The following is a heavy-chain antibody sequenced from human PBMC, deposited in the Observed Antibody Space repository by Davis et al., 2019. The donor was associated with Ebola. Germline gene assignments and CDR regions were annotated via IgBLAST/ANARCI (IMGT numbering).Heavy chain of an antibody. CDR1: GGSFTTYY. D-gene: IGHD3-22*01. V-gene: IGHV4-34*01. J-gene: IGHJ6*02. Sequence: SETLSLTCAVYGGSFTTYYWTWIRQSPGKGLEWIGEVNQSGGASYNPSLTSRVTISVDTSKNQFSLKLSSVTAADTAVYYCARGGSYYDSSGYLYYYYYGMDVWGQGTTVTVSS. CDR2: VNQSGGA. CDR3: ARGGSYYDSSGYLYYYYYGMDV.